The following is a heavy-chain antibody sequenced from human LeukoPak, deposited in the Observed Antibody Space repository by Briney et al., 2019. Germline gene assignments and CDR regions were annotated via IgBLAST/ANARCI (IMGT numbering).Heavy chain of an antibody. CDR2: ISSSSSYI. CDR3: AGDYSGGASHVRGSTDY. J-gene: IGHJ4*02. CDR1: GFTFSSYS. D-gene: IGHD2-15*01. Sequence: GGSLRLSCAASGFTFSSYSMNWVRQAPGKGLEWVSSISSSSSYIYYADSVKGRFTISRDNAKNSLYLQMNSLRAEDTAVYYCAGDYSGGASHVRGSTDYWGQGTLVTVSS. V-gene: IGHV3-21*01.